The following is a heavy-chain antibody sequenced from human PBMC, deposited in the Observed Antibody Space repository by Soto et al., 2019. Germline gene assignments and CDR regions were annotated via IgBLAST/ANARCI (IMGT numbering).Heavy chain of an antibody. D-gene: IGHD3-9*01. Sequence: SETLSLTCTVSGGSISSYYWSWIRQPPGKGLEWIGYIYYSGSTNYNPSLESRVTISVDTSTNQFSLKLSPVTAADTAVYYCARLPDDILTGYYYFDYWGQGTLVTVSS. CDR2: IYYSGST. J-gene: IGHJ4*02. CDR3: ARLPDDILTGYYYFDY. V-gene: IGHV4-59*01. CDR1: GGSISSYY.